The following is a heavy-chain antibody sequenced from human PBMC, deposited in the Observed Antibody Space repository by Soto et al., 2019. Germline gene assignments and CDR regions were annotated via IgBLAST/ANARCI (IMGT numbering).Heavy chain of an antibody. V-gene: IGHV1-69*12. Sequence: QVQLVQSGAEVKKPGSSVKVSCKTSGGTFSTSAISWLRQAPGQGLEWVGGIMPVFPTPDYAQNFQGRVQLTADDSTTTAYLELTSMRADDTAVYYCARDKARLQLGGNYYYILDVWGQGTAITVSS. CDR2: IMPVFPTP. J-gene: IGHJ6*02. CDR1: GGTFSTSA. D-gene: IGHD1-1*01. CDR3: ARDKARLQLGGNYYYILDV.